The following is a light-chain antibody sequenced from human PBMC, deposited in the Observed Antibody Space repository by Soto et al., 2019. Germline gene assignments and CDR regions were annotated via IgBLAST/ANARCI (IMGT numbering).Light chain of an antibody. CDR2: DVS. Sequence: QSALTQPRSVSGSPGQSVTISCTGTSSDVGAYVYVSWYQQHPGKAPKLIIYDVSKRPSGVPDRFSGSKSGNTASLTISGLLAEDEADYYCCSYAGSQTWVFGGGTKLTVL. CDR1: SSDVGAYVY. CDR3: CSYAGSQTWV. J-gene: IGLJ3*02. V-gene: IGLV2-11*01.